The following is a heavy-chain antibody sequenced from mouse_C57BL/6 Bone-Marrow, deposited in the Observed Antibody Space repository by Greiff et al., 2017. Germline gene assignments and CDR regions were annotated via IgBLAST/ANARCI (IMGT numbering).Heavy chain of an antibody. CDR3: AREALGPLWYAMDY. CDR2: IHPNSGST. D-gene: IGHD4-1*01. J-gene: IGHJ4*01. Sequence: QVQLQQPGAELVKPGASVKLSCKASGYTFTSYWMHWVKQRPGQGLEWIGMIHPNSGSTNYNEKFKSKATLTVDKSSSTAYMQLSSLTSEDSAVYYCAREALGPLWYAMDYWGQGTSVTVSS. CDR1: GYTFTSYW. V-gene: IGHV1-64*01.